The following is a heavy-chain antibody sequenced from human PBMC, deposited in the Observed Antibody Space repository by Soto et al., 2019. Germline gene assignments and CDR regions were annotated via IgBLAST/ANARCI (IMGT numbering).Heavy chain of an antibody. CDR3: VRDGGVSYSKDGYFDY. J-gene: IGHJ4*02. CDR2: IGGPTATI. V-gene: IGHV3-48*02. CDR1: GFTFSIYS. D-gene: IGHD1-26*01. Sequence: PGGSLRLSCAASGFTFSIYSMNWVRQAPGKGLELVSYIGGPTATIFYGDSVRGRFTISRDNAKNSLYLQMNSLRDEDTAVYYCVRDGGVSYSKDGYFDYWGQGTLVTVSS.